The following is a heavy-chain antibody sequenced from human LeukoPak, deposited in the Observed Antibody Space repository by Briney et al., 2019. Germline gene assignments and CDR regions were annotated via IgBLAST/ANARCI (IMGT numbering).Heavy chain of an antibody. V-gene: IGHV3-23*01. J-gene: IGHJ4*02. CDR1: GFTSGIYA. CDR3: GKEVERHFDLKY. Sequence: GGTLRLSCVASGFTSGIYAVSWVRQAPGKGLEWVSAFSGGGDSFYADSVKGRFTISRDTSKKILYLQMSGLRAEDPAVYYCGKEVERHFDLKYWGQGTLVTVSS. CDR2: FSGGGDS.